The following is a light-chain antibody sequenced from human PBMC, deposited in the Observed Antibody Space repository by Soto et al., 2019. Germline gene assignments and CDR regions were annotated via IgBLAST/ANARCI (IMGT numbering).Light chain of an antibody. CDR3: LQADTFPIT. V-gene: IGKV1-12*01. CDR2: AAS. Sequence: IQMTQSPSSVSTSVGDRVTITSRASQDISGWLAWYQQKPGRAPKLLIYAASSLQSGVPTRFAGNGSGTSFTLTITSLQPEDFATYYCLQADTFPITFGQGTRLEIK. J-gene: IGKJ5*01. CDR1: QDISGW.